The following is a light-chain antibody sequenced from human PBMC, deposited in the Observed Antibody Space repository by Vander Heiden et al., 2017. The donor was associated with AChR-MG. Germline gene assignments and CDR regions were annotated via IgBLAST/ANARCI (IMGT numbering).Light chain of an antibody. CDR3: QQYYSTPYT. Sequence: DIQMTQSPSSLSASVGDRVHITCRASQGISNSLAWYQHRPGKPPKLLVYAASRLESGVPSRFSGSGSGTGYTLTISSLQPEDFGSFYCQQYYSTPYTFGPGTKLEIK. J-gene: IGKJ2*01. V-gene: IGKV1-NL1*01. CDR2: AAS. CDR1: QGISNS.